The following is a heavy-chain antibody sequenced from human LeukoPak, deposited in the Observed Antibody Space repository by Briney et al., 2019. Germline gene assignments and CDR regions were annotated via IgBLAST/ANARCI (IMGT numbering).Heavy chain of an antibody. Sequence: GGSPRLSCAASGFTFSSYEMNWVRQAPGKGLEWVSYIGSSGDTIYYADSVKGRFTISRDNAKNSLYLQMNSLRAEDTAVYYCARTFDSWGQGTLVTVSS. J-gene: IGHJ4*02. V-gene: IGHV3-48*03. CDR3: ARTFDS. CDR1: GFTFSSYE. CDR2: IGSSGDTI.